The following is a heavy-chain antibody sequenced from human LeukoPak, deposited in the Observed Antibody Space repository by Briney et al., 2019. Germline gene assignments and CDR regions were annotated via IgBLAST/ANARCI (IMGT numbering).Heavy chain of an antibody. V-gene: IGHV4-34*01. J-gene: IGHJ4*02. D-gene: IGHD4-17*01. CDR2: INHSGYT. Sequence: PSETLSLTSALPRVSFYDNNWAWVRHTPGRGLEWIGEINHSGYTNDSPSLKSRVTLSIDTSRKEFSLNLRSVTVADAGFYYCTRMTTGHDYWGQGTLVTVSS. CDR1: RVSFYDNN. CDR3: TRMTTGHDY.